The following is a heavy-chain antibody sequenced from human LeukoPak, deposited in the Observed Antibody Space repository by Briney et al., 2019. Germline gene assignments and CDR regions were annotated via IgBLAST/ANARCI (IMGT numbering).Heavy chain of an antibody. CDR2: ISGSGGDT. D-gene: IGHD2-15*01. CDR3: AKGMSGSCYSPFDY. Sequence: GGSLRLSCAASGFTFSSYAINWVRQAPGRGLEWVSGISGSGGDTFYGGSVKGRFTISRDNSKNTLYLQMNSLRAEDTAVYYCAKGMSGSCYSPFDYWGLGTLVTVSS. CDR1: GFTFSSYA. J-gene: IGHJ4*02. V-gene: IGHV3-23*01.